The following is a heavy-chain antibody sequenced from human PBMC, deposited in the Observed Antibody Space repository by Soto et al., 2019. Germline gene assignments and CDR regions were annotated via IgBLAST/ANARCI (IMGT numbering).Heavy chain of an antibody. CDR1: GYTFTGYY. CDR2: INPNSGGT. J-gene: IGHJ5*02. V-gene: IGHV1-2*02. Sequence: ASVKVSCKASGYTFTGYYMHWVRQAPGQGLEWMGWINPNSGGTNYAQKFQGRVTMTRDTSISTAYMELSRLRSDDTAVYYCARDPASFYYDILTGYQNWFDPWRQGTLFTVSS. CDR3: ARDPASFYYDILTGYQNWFDP. D-gene: IGHD3-9*01.